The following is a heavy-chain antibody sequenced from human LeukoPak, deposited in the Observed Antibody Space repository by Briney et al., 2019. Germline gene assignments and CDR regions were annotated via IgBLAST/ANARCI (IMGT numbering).Heavy chain of an antibody. J-gene: IGHJ4*02. V-gene: IGHV1-18*01. D-gene: IGHD3-22*01. Sequence: ASVKVSCKASGYTFTSYGISWVRQAPGQGLEWMGWISAYNSNTNYAQKLQGRVTMTTDTSTSTAYMELRSLRSDDTAVYYCARDPSDSSGYYYVGVDYWGQGTLVTVSS. CDR3: ARDPSDSSGYYYVGVDY. CDR2: ISAYNSNT. CDR1: GYTFTSYG.